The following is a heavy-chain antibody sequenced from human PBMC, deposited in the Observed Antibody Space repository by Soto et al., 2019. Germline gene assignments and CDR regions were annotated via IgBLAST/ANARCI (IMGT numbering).Heavy chain of an antibody. J-gene: IGHJ6*02. V-gene: IGHV1-18*01. D-gene: IGHD3-16*01. Sequence: ASVKVSCKATGYMFTRYGITWVRQAPGQGLEWMGWISLNNGKTNYAQKFQGRVTMTTDTSTNTAYMELRSLRSDDTAVYYCARHTDEVHYIGGSDYYGMDVWGQGPTVTVSS. CDR3: ARHTDEVHYIGGSDYYGMDV. CDR1: GYMFTRYG. CDR2: ISLNNGKT.